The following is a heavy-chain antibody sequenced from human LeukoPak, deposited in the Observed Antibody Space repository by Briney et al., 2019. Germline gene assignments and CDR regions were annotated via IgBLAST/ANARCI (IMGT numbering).Heavy chain of an antibody. CDR1: GFTFSSYS. CDR2: ISSSSSHI. CDR3: TKALYWYFDL. J-gene: IGHJ2*01. V-gene: IGHV3-21*01. D-gene: IGHD3-3*02. Sequence: GGYLRLSCAASGFTFSSYSMNWVRQAPGKGLEWVSSISSSSSHIYYADSVKGRFTISRDNPKNSLYLQMNSLRAEDTAVYYCTKALYWYFDLWGRGTLVTVSS.